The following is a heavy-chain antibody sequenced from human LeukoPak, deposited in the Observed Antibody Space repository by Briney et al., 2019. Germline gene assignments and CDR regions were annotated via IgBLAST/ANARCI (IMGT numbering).Heavy chain of an antibody. CDR1: GGSISSGSYY. J-gene: IGHJ5*02. Sequence: NPSQTLSLTCTVSGGSISSGSYYWSWIRQPAGKGLEWIGRIYTSGSTNYNPSLKSRVTISVDTSKNHFSLRLTSVTAADTAVYYCARIIAGMHNSFDPWGQGTLVIVSS. CDR3: ARIIAGMHNSFDP. CDR2: IYTSGST. D-gene: IGHD1-1*01. V-gene: IGHV4-61*02.